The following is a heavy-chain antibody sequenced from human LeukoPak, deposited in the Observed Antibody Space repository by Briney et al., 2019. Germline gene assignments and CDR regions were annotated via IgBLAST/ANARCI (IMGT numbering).Heavy chain of an antibody. CDR3: ATAPRGLLGGFDY. Sequence: GGSLRLSCAASGFTFSDSYMSWIRQAPGKGLEWVSYISSSGSTIYYADSVKGRFSISRDNAKNSLYLQMNSLRAEDTAVYYCATAPRGLLGGFDYWGQGTLVTVSS. CDR1: GFTFSDSY. V-gene: IGHV3-11*01. J-gene: IGHJ4*02. D-gene: IGHD3-10*01. CDR2: ISSSGSTI.